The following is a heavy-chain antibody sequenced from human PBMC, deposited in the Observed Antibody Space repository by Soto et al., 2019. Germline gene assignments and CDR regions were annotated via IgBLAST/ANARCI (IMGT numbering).Heavy chain of an antibody. D-gene: IGHD3-16*01. V-gene: IGHV3-15*01. CDR1: GFTFSKAW. CDR3: PPLGPGSNTYPFDS. Sequence: EVQLVESGGGLVKPGGSLTLSCAASGFTFSKAWMGWVRQAPGKGLEWVGRIKSRDNGGTPDYAAPVKGRFTISRNDSKPPKYWQMRSLKTEDTAVDYGPPLGPGSNTYPFDSWGQGLLVTVSS. CDR2: IKSRDNGGTP. J-gene: IGHJ4*02.